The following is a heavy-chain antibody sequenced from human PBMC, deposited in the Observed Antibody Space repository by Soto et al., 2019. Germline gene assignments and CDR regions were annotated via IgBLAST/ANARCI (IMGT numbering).Heavy chain of an antibody. Sequence: QVQLVQSGAEVKKPGASVKVSCKASGYIFTTNGISWVRQAPGQGLEWMGWISVYNGDTKYAQKFQGSVTVTTDTSTSAAYLELTSLRSDDTAMYDSTRSHSDKAVKGPWFDHCSQGTQVTVSS. V-gene: IGHV1-18*04. CDR1: GYIFTTNG. D-gene: IGHD5-18*01. CDR3: TRSHSDKAVKGPWFDH. CDR2: ISVYNGDT. J-gene: IGHJ5*02.